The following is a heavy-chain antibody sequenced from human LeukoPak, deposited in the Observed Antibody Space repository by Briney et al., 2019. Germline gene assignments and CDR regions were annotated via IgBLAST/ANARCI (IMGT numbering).Heavy chain of an antibody. CDR3: TREGASNRDAFDI. J-gene: IGHJ3*02. D-gene: IGHD1-26*01. CDR1: GFTFSSYA. V-gene: IGHV3-49*01. CDR2: IRSKAYGGTT. Sequence: GGSLRLSCAASGFTFSSYAMSWFRQAPGKGLEWLGFIRSKAYGGTTEYAASVKGRFTISRDGSKSIAYLQMNSLKTEDTAVYYCTREGASNRDAFDIWGQGTMVTVSS.